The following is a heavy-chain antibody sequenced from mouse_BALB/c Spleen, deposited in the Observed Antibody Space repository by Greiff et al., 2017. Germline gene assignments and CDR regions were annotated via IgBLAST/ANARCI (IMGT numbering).Heavy chain of an antibody. CDR3: GRGGYYRYDGNWYFEV. Sequence: EVKLVESGGGLVQPGGSLKLSCAASGFDFSRYWMSWVRQAPGKGLEWIGEINPDSSTINYTPSLKDKFIISRDNAKNTLYLQMSKVSSEDTALLYCGRGGYYRYDGNWYFEVWGAGTTVTVSS. D-gene: IGHD2-14*01. CDR1: GFDFSRYW. J-gene: IGHJ1*01. V-gene: IGHV4-1*02. CDR2: INPDSSTI.